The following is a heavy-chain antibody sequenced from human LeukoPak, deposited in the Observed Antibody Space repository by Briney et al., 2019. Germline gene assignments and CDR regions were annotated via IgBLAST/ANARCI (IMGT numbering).Heavy chain of an antibody. J-gene: IGHJ4*02. D-gene: IGHD1-26*01. Sequence: PGGSLRLSCAASGFTFSTYALSWVRQAPGKGLQWVSAISGGGATTYYADSAQGRFTISRDNSKNTLYLQMNSLRAEDTAVYYCAKGAGFSGTYCFEYWGQGTLVTVSS. CDR2: ISGGGATT. CDR1: GFTFSTYA. CDR3: AKGAGFSGTYCFEY. V-gene: IGHV3-23*01.